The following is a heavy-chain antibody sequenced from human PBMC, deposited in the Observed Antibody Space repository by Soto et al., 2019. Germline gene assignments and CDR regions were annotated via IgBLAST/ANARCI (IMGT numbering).Heavy chain of an antibody. D-gene: IGHD2-2*01. V-gene: IGHV3-11*01. CDR2: ISRSGTTI. Sequence: QVQLVESGGGSVKPGGSLRLSCAASGFTFSDYYMNWIRQTPGKGLEWVSHISRSGTTIYYADSVKGRFTISRDNAKNSLYLQITSLRAEDTAVYYCARGYCIGTSCYGNNYYGMDVWGQGTTVTVSS. J-gene: IGHJ6*02. CDR3: ARGYCIGTSCYGNNYYGMDV. CDR1: GFTFSDYY.